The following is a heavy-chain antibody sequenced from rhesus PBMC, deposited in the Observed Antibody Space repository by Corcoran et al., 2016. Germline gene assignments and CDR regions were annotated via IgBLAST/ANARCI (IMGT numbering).Heavy chain of an antibody. CDR3: ARAGYFIDYLN. D-gene: IGHD4-11*01. V-gene: IGHV4-173*01. CDR2: ISGRGATT. J-gene: IGHJ4*01. CDR1: GGPISSNY. Sequence: QLQLQESGPGLVKPSETLSLTCAVSGGPISSNYWSGTRQPPGKGLEGIGRISGRGATTAYSTALKGRVTISSDPPKTHFALKLSAVTAADAAVYYWARAGYFIDYLNWGQGVLVTVAS.